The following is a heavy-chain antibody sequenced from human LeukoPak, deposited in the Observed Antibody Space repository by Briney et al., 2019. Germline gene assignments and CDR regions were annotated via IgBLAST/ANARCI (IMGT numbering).Heavy chain of an antibody. CDR1: GGTFINFT. J-gene: IGHJ4*02. Sequence: SVKVSCKASGGTFINFTFSWVRQAPGQGLGWVGRIVPLFGTSYYSEEFQGKVTITADKSTSTVYLEFISLTSGDTAVYYCVRGPDAATGTYWGQGILVSVPS. CDR3: VRGPDAATGTY. V-gene: IGHV1-69*08. D-gene: IGHD1-1*01. CDR2: IVPLFGTS.